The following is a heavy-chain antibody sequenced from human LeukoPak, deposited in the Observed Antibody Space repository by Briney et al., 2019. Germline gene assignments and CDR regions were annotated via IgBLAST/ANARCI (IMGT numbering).Heavy chain of an antibody. CDR1: GFTFTSYD. J-gene: IGHJ4*02. D-gene: IGHD3-22*01. V-gene: IGHV3-23*01. CDR3: AKDSSSGTYFDY. Sequence: GGSLRLSCAASGFTFTSYDMIGVRQAPGKGLEGVSAISGRWGSSYYADSVKGRCTSFRDNSKNTMYLQMNSLRAEDTAVYYCAKDSSSGTYFDYWGQGTLVTVSS. CDR2: ISGRWGSS.